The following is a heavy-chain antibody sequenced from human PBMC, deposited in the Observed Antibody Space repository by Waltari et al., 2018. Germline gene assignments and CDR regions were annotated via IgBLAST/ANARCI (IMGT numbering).Heavy chain of an antibody. CDR1: GGSISGGYS. V-gene: IGHV4-30-2*01. CDR3: AREAGQLGIDY. D-gene: IGHD7-27*01. Sequence: QRQLQESDPGLVKPPQTLSLTCAVSGGSISGGYSWSWIRQPPGKGLEWIGYSYNSGSTSYNPSLKSRVTISVDKSKNQFSLKLNSVTAADTAVYYCAREAGQLGIDYWGQGILVTVSS. CDR2: SYNSGST. J-gene: IGHJ4*02.